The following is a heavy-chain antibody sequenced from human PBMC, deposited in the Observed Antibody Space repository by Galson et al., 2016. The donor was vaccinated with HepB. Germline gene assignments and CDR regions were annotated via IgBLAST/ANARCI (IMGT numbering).Heavy chain of an antibody. CDR2: IKTKSDGGRT. D-gene: IGHD3-3*01. CDR1: GFSFSDAW. J-gene: IGHJ6*02. Sequence: SLRLSCAASGFSFSDAWMNWVRQAPGKGLEWVGRIKTKSDGGRTDYAAPVRGGFTLSRDDSETTLYLHMNNLRTEDTAVYYCTTGGYDFWSGFYELSSYAMDVWGQGTTVTVSS. CDR3: TTGGYDFWSGFYELSSYAMDV. V-gene: IGHV3-15*07.